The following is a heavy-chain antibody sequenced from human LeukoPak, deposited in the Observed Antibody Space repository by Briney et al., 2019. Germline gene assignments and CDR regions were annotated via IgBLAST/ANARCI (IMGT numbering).Heavy chain of an antibody. CDR2: ITTSNYI. Sequence: PGGSLRLSCVVSGFTFSSHSVNWVRQAPGKGLEWVLSITTSNYIFYAESVKGRFTISRDNAKNSLYQQMTSLRAEDTAVYYCVREQARAGSFDYWGQGTLVTVSS. D-gene: IGHD6-19*01. CDR1: GFTFSSHS. J-gene: IGHJ4*02. V-gene: IGHV3-21*01. CDR3: VREQARAGSFDY.